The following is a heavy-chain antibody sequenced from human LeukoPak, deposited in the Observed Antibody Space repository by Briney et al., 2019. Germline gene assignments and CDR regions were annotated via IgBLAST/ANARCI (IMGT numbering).Heavy chain of an antibody. Sequence: GGSLILSCKASGVTFNNYAMSWVRQAPGRGLEWVSAVGSVGVTTYYADSVKGRFTISRDNAKNMLYLQMSSLRADDKALYYCAKAWSSYFDFWGKGNLVTVSS. CDR1: GVTFNNYA. CDR3: AKAWSSYFDF. CDR2: VGSVGVTT. J-gene: IGHJ4*02. D-gene: IGHD2-15*01. V-gene: IGHV3-23*01.